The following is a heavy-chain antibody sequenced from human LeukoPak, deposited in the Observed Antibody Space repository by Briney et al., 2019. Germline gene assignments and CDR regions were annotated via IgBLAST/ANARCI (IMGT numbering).Heavy chain of an antibody. V-gene: IGHV3-7*01. CDR3: AVDGYKLVY. J-gene: IGHJ4*02. CDR2: IKQDGSEK. CDR1: GFTFSSYW. Sequence: PGGSLRLSCAASGFTFSSYWMSWVRQAPGKGLEWVANIKQDGSEKYYVDSLKGRFTISRDNAKNSLYLQMNSLRAEDTSVYYCAVDGYKLVYWGQGTLVTVSS. D-gene: IGHD5-24*01.